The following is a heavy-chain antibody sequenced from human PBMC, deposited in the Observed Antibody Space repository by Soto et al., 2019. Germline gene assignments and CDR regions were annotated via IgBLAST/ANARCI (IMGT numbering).Heavy chain of an antibody. J-gene: IGHJ4*02. V-gene: IGHV4-39*01. CDR1: GGSISSNSYY. CDR2: GYHGGNT. D-gene: IGHD5-18*01. CDR3: ARHLSGYGYLYFEY. Sequence: QLQLQESGPGLVKPSETQSLTCTVSGGSISSNSYYWAWIRPPPGKGLEWIGSGYHGGNTYYNPSHKSRVSISVDTSTNQFSLKLNSVTAADTAVYYCARHLSGYGYLYFEYWGQGILVTVSS.